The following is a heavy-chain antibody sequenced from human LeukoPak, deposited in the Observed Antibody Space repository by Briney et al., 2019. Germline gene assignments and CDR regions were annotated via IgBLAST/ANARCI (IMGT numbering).Heavy chain of an antibody. CDR3: ARILADGYNSDY. V-gene: IGHV1-2*02. CDR1: GYTFTGYY. J-gene: IGHJ4*02. D-gene: IGHD5-24*01. Sequence: GASVKVSCKASGYTFTGYYMHWVQQAPGQGLEWMGWFNPNSGGTNYAQKFQGRVTMTRDTSISTAYMELSRLRSDDTAVYYCARILADGYNSDYWGQGTLVTVSS. CDR2: FNPNSGGT.